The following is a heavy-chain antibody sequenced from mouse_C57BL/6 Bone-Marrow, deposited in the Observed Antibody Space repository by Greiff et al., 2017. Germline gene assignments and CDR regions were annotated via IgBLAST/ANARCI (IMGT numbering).Heavy chain of an antibody. D-gene: IGHD1-1*01. CDR1: GYAFSSSW. Sequence: VQLQQSGPELVKPGASVKISCKASGYAFSSSWMNWVKQRPGKGLEWIGRIYPGDGDTNYNGKFKGKATLTAAKSSSTAYMQLRSLPSEDSAVYVCAISITTVGVDYWGQGTTLTVSS. CDR3: AISITTVGVDY. J-gene: IGHJ2*01. CDR2: IYPGDGDT. V-gene: IGHV1-82*01.